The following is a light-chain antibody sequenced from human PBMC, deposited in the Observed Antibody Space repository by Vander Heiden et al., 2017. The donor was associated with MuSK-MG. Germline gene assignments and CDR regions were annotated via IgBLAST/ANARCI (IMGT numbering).Light chain of an antibody. CDR1: SGDVGAYDH. V-gene: IGLV2-11*01. Sequence: QSALTQPRSVSGSRGPSLTISCSGTSGDVGAYDHVSWYQQHPGKAPRLLIYDVTKRPPGVPDRFSGSKSGNTASLTISGLQAEDEADYYCCSYAGSYTFIIFGGGTNLTVL. J-gene: IGLJ2*01. CDR2: DVT. CDR3: CSYAGSYTFII.